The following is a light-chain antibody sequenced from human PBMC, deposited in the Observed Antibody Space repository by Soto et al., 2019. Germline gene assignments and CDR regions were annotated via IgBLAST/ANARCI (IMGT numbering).Light chain of an antibody. Sequence: DIQMTQSPSSLSASVGDRVSITCRASQSISNYLNWYQQKPGKAPKVLIYASSSLQSGVPSRFSGGGSGTDLTLTISSLQPEDFATYYCQQSYNTPRTFGQGTKVEIK. J-gene: IGKJ1*01. CDR1: QSISNY. V-gene: IGKV1-39*01. CDR2: ASS. CDR3: QQSYNTPRT.